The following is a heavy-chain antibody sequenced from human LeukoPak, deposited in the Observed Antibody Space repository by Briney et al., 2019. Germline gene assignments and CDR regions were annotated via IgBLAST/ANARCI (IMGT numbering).Heavy chain of an antibody. Sequence: PSETLSLTCTVSGGSISSYYWSWIRQSLGKGLEGIGYIYYDGSTNYNPSLRGRVTISVDTPKNQFSLKLSSVTAAETAVYYCAREGRYRYGYNEYHLYMDIWGKGTTVTVSS. J-gene: IGHJ6*03. CDR1: GGSISSYY. CDR3: AREGRYRYGYNEYHLYMDI. CDR2: IYYDGST. V-gene: IGHV4-59*12. D-gene: IGHD5-18*01.